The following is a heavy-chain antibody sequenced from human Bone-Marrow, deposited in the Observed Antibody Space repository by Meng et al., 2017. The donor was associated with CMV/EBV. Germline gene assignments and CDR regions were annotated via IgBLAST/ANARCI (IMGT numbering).Heavy chain of an antibody. CDR2: IKQDGSEK. Sequence: GESLKISCAASGFTFSSYWMSWVSQAPGKGLEWVANIKQDGSEKYYVDSVKGRFTISRDNSKNTLYLQMNSLRAEDTAVYYCARDQGTYILRFLGGSYYFDSWGQGTLVTVSS. J-gene: IGHJ4*02. V-gene: IGHV3-7*01. CDR1: GFTFSSYW. CDR3: ARDQGTYILRFLGGSYYFDS. D-gene: IGHD3-3*01.